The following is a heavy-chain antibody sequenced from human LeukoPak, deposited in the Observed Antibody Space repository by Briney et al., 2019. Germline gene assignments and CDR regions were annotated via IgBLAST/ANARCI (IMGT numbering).Heavy chain of an antibody. CDR3: ARDRVGATPGYYYYGMDV. Sequence: SETLSLTCTVSGGSLSSYYWSWIRQPPGKGLEWIGYIYYTGSTNYNPSLKGRVTISVDTSKNQFSLTLSSVTAADTAVYYCARDRVGATPGYYYYGMDVWGQGTTVTVSS. CDR2: IYYTGST. D-gene: IGHD1-26*01. CDR1: GGSLSSYY. V-gene: IGHV4-59*01. J-gene: IGHJ6*02.